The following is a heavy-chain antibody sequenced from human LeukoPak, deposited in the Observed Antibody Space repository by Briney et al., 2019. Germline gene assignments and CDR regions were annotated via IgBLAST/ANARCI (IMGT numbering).Heavy chain of an antibody. D-gene: IGHD3-16*01. CDR2: ISYDGSNK. Sequence: GRSLRLSCAASGFTFSSYAMHWVRQAPGKGLEWVAVISYDGSNKYYADSVKGRFTISRDNSKNTLYLQMNSLRAEDTAVYYCAKERFKSWGQGTLVTVSS. CDR1: GFTFSSYA. CDR3: AKERFKS. J-gene: IGHJ4*02. V-gene: IGHV3-30-3*01.